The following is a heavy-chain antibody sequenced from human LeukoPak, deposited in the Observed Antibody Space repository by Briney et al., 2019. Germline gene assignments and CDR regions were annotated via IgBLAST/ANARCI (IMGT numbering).Heavy chain of an antibody. D-gene: IGHD2-8*01. J-gene: IGHJ5*02. CDR3: VRDIQWRFDP. CDR2: ISTNKGNT. V-gene: IGHV1-18*01. Sequence: ASVEVSFTASGYIFTSYGISWVRQAPGQGLEWMGWISTNKGNTNYAQRLQGRVTMTTDTSTSTAYMELRSLRSDDTAIYYCVRDIQWRFDPWGQGTLVTVSS. CDR1: GYIFTSYG.